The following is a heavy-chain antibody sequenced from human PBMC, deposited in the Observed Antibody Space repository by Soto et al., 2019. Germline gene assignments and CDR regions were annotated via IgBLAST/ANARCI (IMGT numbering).Heavy chain of an antibody. Sequence: GGSLRLSCAASGFTFSSYAMSWVRQAPGKGLEWVSAISGSGGSTYYADSVKGRFTISRDNSKNTLYLQMNSLRAEDTAVYYCAKDGGRGSGVVVPAAPHGAFDIWGQGTMVTVSS. J-gene: IGHJ3*02. V-gene: IGHV3-23*01. CDR2: ISGSGGST. CDR1: GFTFSSYA. D-gene: IGHD2-2*01. CDR3: AKDGGRGSGVVVPAAPHGAFDI.